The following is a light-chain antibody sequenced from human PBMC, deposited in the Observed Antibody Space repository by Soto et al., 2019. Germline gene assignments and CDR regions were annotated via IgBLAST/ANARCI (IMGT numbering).Light chain of an antibody. Sequence: QSVLTQPPSASGSPGQSVTISCTGTSSDVGGYNYVAWYQQHPGKAPKLMIYEVSKRASGVPDRFSGSKSGNTASLTVSGLQAEDEADYYCSSYAGSNNWGVFGTGTKVTVL. CDR1: SSDVGGYNY. CDR2: EVS. V-gene: IGLV2-8*01. CDR3: SSYAGSNNWGV. J-gene: IGLJ1*01.